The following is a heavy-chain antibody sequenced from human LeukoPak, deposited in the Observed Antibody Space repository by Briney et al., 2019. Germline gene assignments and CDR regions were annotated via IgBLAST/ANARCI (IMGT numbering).Heavy chain of an antibody. J-gene: IGHJ3*02. Sequence: ASVKVSCKASGYTFTGYYMHWVRQAPGQGLEWMGWINPNSGGTNYAQKFQGKVTMTRDTSISTAYMELSRLRSDDTAVYYCARSGSGSDAFDIWGQGTMVTVSS. D-gene: IGHD3-22*01. CDR3: ARSGSGSDAFDI. CDR2: INPNSGGT. V-gene: IGHV1-2*02. CDR1: GYTFTGYY.